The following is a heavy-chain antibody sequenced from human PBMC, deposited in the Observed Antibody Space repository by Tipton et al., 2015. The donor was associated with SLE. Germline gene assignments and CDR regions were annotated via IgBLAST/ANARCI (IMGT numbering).Heavy chain of an antibody. CDR3: ARHITGNRAFDI. J-gene: IGHJ3*02. Sequence: TLSLTCTVSGGSLSSYYWSWIRQPPGKGLEWIWYIYFSGTTNYNPSLKSRVTISVDTSKQQVSLKLRAVTAADTAVYYCARHITGNRAFDIWGQGTMVTVSS. CDR2: IYFSGTT. V-gene: IGHV4-59*08. CDR1: GGSLSSYY. D-gene: IGHD1-20*01.